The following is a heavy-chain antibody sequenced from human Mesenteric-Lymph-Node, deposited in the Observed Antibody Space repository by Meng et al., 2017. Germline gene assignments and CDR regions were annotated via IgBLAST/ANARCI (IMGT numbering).Heavy chain of an antibody. Sequence: SGPTLVKPTQTLTLTCTFSGFSLSTSGVGVGWIRQPPGKAPEWLALIYWNDDKRYTPSLRNRLTIAKDTSKNQVVLTMTNMDPVDTATYYCAHVPIWFGEFVPNWFDLWGQGTLVTVSS. V-gene: IGHV2-5*01. CDR2: IYWNDDK. D-gene: IGHD3-10*01. CDR1: GFSLSTSGVG. J-gene: IGHJ5*02. CDR3: AHVPIWFGEFVPNWFDL.